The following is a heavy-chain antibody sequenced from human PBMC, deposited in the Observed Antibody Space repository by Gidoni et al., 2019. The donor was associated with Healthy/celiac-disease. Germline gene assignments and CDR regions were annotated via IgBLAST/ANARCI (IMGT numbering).Heavy chain of an antibody. CDR2: IKQDGSEK. CDR3: ARDWDYYGSGDDAFDI. J-gene: IGHJ3*02. D-gene: IGHD3-10*01. V-gene: IGHV3-7*01. Sequence: EVPLVESGGGLVQPGGSLRLSCAASGFTFSSYWMSWVRQAPGKGLEWVANIKQDGSEKYYVDSVKGRFTISRDNAKNSLYLQMNSLRAEDTAVYYCARDWDYYGSGDDAFDIWGQGTMVTVSS. CDR1: GFTFSSYW.